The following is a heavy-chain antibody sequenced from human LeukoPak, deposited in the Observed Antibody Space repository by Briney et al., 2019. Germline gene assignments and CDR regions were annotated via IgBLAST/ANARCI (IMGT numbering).Heavy chain of an antibody. CDR1: GFSFRNAS. D-gene: IGHD5-18*01. J-gene: IGHJ4*02. CDR3: AHRDTSMVRVDY. V-gene: IGHV3-15*01. CDR2: IKSKTGGGTT. Sequence: GGSLRLSCAASGFSFRNASMSWVRQAPGKGLEWVGRIKSKTGGGTTDYAAPVKGRFTISRDDSKNTLYLQMNSLTTEDTAVYFCAHRDTSMVRVDYWGQGTLVTVSS.